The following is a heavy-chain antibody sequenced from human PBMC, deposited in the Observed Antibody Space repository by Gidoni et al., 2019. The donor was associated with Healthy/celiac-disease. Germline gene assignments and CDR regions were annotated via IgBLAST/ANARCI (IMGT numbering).Heavy chain of an antibody. CDR3: ARLSSTNWFDP. V-gene: IGHV4-39*01. CDR2: IYYSGST. Sequence: QLQLQESGPGLVKPSETLSLTCTVSGGSISSSSYYWGWSRQPPGKGLEWIGSIYYSGSTYYNPSLKSRVTISVDTSKNQFSLKLSSVTAADTAVYYCARLSSTNWFDPWGQGTLVTVSS. CDR1: GGSISSSSYY. D-gene: IGHD6-13*01. J-gene: IGHJ5*02.